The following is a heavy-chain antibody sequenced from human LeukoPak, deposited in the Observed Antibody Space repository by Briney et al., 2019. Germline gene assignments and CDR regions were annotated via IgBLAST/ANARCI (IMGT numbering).Heavy chain of an antibody. CDR2: IYYSGST. Sequence: PSETLSLTCTVSGGSIGSYYWSWIRQPPGKGLEWIGYIYYSGSTNYNPSLKSRVTISVDTSKNQFSLKLSSVTAADTAVYYCARADLPAADFDYWGQGTLVTVSS. V-gene: IGHV4-59*01. D-gene: IGHD2-2*01. CDR1: GGSIGSYY. J-gene: IGHJ4*02. CDR3: ARADLPAADFDY.